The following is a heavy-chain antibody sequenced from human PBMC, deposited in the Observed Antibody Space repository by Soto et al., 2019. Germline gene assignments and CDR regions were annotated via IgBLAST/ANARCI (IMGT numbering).Heavy chain of an antibody. CDR1: GFTFSSYG. CDR3: AKDSIGVVVVAATPITLDWFDP. D-gene: IGHD2-15*01. Sequence: GGSLRLSCAASGFTFSSYGMHWVRQAPGKGLEWVAVISYDGSNKYYADSVKGRFTISRDNSKNTLYLQMHSLRAEATAVYYCAKDSIGVVVVAATPITLDWFDPWGQGTLVTVSS. CDR2: ISYDGSNK. J-gene: IGHJ5*02. V-gene: IGHV3-30*18.